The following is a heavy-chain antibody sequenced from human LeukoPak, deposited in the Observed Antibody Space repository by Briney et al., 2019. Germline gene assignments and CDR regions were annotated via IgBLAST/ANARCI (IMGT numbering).Heavy chain of an antibody. D-gene: IGHD6-6*01. CDR3: ARGDSMAARRYYFDY. J-gene: IGHJ4*02. Sequence: ASVKVSCKASGYTFTSYYMHWVRQAPGQGLEWMGIINPSGGSTSYAQKFQGRVTMTRDTSTSTVYMELSSLRSEDTAVYYCARGDSMAARRYYFDYWGQGTLVTVSS. V-gene: IGHV1-46*01. CDR1: GYTFTSYY. CDR2: INPSGGST.